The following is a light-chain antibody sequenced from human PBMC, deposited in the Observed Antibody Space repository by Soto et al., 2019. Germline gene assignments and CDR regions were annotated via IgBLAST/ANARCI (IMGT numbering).Light chain of an antibody. J-gene: IGKJ1*01. Sequence: VREYISALAASVGESVAITCRASQNVTTSMAWYQHKPGRAPKLLIFDVSNLESGVPSRFSGGGSVTGFTLTISSLHCDDIAAYSCQQYNSSRPFGRGTKVDIK. CDR2: DVS. CDR3: QQYNSSRP. CDR1: QNVTTS. V-gene: IGKV1-5*01.